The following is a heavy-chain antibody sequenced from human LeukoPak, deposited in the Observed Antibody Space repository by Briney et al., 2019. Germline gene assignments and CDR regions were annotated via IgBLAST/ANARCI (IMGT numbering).Heavy chain of an antibody. Sequence: ASAKVSCKASGGTFSSYAISWVRQAPGQGLEWMGGIIPIFGTANYAQKFQGRVTITADESTSTAYMELSSLRSEDTAVYYCAKNCDYGGNSGCDWGQGTLVTVSS. J-gene: IGHJ4*02. CDR2: IIPIFGTA. D-gene: IGHD4-23*01. V-gene: IGHV1-69*01. CDR3: AKNCDYGGNSGCD. CDR1: GGTFSSYA.